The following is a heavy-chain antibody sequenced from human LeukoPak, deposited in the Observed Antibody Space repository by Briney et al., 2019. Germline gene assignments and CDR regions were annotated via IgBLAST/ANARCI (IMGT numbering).Heavy chain of an antibody. J-gene: IGHJ3*02. V-gene: IGHV3-74*01. CDR3: ARERGGYCSGGSCPRAFDI. Sequence: GGSLRLSCAASGFTFSSYWMHWVRQAPGKGLVWVSRINSDGSSTNYADSVKGRFTISRDNAKNTLYLQMNGLRAEDTAVYYCARERGGYCSGGSCPRAFDIWGQGTMVTVSS. CDR2: INSDGSST. D-gene: IGHD2-15*01. CDR1: GFTFSSYW.